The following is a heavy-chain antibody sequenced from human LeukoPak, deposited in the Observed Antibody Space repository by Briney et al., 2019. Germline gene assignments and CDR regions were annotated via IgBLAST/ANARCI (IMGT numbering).Heavy chain of an antibody. V-gene: IGHV3-66*01. CDR2: IYSGGST. D-gene: IGHD1-1*01. CDR3: ARKTDHQTGGDY. Sequence: GGSLRLSCAASGFTFSSYAMSWVRQAPGKGLEWVSVIYSGGSTYYADSVKGRFTISRDNSKNTLYLQMNSLRAEDTAVYYCARKTDHQTGGDYWGQGTLVTVSS. CDR1: GFTFSSYA. J-gene: IGHJ4*02.